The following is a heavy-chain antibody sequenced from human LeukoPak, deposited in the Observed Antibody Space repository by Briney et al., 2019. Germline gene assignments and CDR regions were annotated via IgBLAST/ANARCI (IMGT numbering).Heavy chain of an antibody. CDR3: ARDGLGYSSGWVDY. J-gene: IGHJ4*02. V-gene: IGHV3-9*01. CDR2: INWNSGNI. Sequence: GGSLRLSCAASGFTFDDYAMHWVRQAPGKGLEWVSAINWNSGNIGYADSVKGRFTISRDNAKNTLYLQMNSLRAEDTAVYYCARDGLGYSSGWVDYWGQGTLVTVSS. CDR1: GFTFDDYA. D-gene: IGHD6-19*01.